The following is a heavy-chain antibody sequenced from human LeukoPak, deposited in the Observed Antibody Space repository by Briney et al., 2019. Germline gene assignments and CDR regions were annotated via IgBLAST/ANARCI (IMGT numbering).Heavy chain of an antibody. CDR2: ISSSSSTI. D-gene: IGHD3-9*01. CDR1: GFTFITYS. CDR3: ARDILTGSQSRFQH. Sequence: GGSLRLSCAASGFTFITYSMTWVRQAPGKGLEWVSYISSSSSTIYYADSVKGRFTISRDNAKKSLYLQMNSLRAEDTAVYYCARDILTGSQSRFQHWGQGTLVTVSS. J-gene: IGHJ1*01. V-gene: IGHV3-48*04.